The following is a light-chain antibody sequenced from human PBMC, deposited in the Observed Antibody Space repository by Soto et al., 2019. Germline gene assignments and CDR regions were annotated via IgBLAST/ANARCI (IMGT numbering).Light chain of an antibody. Sequence: EIVLTQSPGTLSLSPGERATLSCLASQSVSSSYLAWYQQKPGQAPRLLIYGASSRATDIPARFSGSGSGTDYTLTISSLEPEDFAIYYCQQRSNWPSISFGQGTRLEIK. V-gene: IGKV3D-20*02. CDR1: QSVSSSY. J-gene: IGKJ5*01. CDR2: GAS. CDR3: QQRSNWPSIS.